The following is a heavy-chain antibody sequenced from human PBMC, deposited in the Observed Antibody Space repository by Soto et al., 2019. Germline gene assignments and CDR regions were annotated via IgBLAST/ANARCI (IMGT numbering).Heavy chain of an antibody. CDR2: IKSKTDGGTT. V-gene: IGHV3-15*07. CDR1: GFTFSNAW. CDR3: TTKSTAPPGYYYYYYGMDV. Sequence: GGSLRLSCAASGFTFSNAWMNWVRQAPGKGLEWVGRIKSKTDGGTTDYAAPVKGRFTISRDDSKNTLYLQMNSLKTEDTAVYYCTTKSTAPPGYYYYYYGMDVWGQGTTVTVSS. J-gene: IGHJ6*02. D-gene: IGHD6-6*01.